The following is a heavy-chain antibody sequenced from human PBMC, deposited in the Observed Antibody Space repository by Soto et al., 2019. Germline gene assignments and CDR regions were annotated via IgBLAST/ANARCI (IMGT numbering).Heavy chain of an antibody. CDR1: EFSFNVYG. J-gene: IGHJ5*02. CDR2: ISVTGENS. Sequence: PGGSLRLSCTASEFSFNVYGMSWVRQAPGKGLEWVASISVTGENSLYADSVRGRFTMSRDNSKGVLYLQMNSLRVDDTAMYYCAKQHAAGSSNWLDAWGQGALVTVSS. CDR3: AKQHAAGSSNWLDA. V-gene: IGHV3-23*01.